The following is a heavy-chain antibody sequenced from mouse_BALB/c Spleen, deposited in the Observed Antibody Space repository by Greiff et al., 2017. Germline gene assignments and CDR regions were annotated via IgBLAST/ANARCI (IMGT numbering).Heavy chain of an antibody. V-gene: IGHV1-14*01. CDR2: INPYNDGT. D-gene: IGHD2-2*01. CDR3: ARPLYYGYDGYYAMDY. CDR1: GYTFTSYV. J-gene: IGHJ4*01. Sequence: LQESGPELVKPGASVKMSCKASGYTFTSYVMHWVKQKPGQGLEWIGYINPYNDGTKYNEKFKGKATLTSDKSSSTAYMELSSLTSEDSAVYYCARPLYYGYDGYYAMDYWGQGTSVTVSS.